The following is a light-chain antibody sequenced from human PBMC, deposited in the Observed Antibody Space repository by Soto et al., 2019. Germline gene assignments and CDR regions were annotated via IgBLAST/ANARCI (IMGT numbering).Light chain of an antibody. V-gene: IGLV1-44*01. CDR3: AAWDVSFVV. J-gene: IGLJ2*01. Sequence: QSVLTQPPSASGTPGQRVTISCSGSRSNIGTNTVTWYQQLPGTAPKLLSYSDKQRPSGVPDRFSGSKSGTSASLAISGLQSDDEAAYYCAAWDVSFVVFGGGTQLTVL. CDR2: SDK. CDR1: RSNIGTNT.